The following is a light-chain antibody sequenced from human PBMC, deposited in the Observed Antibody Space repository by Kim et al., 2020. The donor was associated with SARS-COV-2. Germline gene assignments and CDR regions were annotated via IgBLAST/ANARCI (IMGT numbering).Light chain of an antibody. J-gene: IGLJ3*02. CDR3: SSYTSSSTWV. V-gene: IGLV2-14*03. Sequence: GQSITISCTGTSSDGGGYNYVSWYQQHPGKAPKLMIYDVSNRPSGVSNRFSGSKSGNTASLTISGLQAEDEADYYCSSYTSSSTWVFGGGTKVTVL. CDR2: DVS. CDR1: SSDGGGYNY.